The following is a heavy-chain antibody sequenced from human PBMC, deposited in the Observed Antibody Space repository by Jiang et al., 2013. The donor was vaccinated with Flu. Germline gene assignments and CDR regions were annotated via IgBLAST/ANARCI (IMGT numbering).Heavy chain of an antibody. CDR2: SSAYLGTT. V-gene: IGHV1-18*01. Sequence: SGAEVKKPGASVKVSCKTSGYIFTNYGLSWVRQAPGQGLEWVGWSSAYLGTTKYAQNFQDRVTLTTDTSTNTAYMELRSLRSDDTAMYYCARGVNDQFDYWGQGTLVTVSS. J-gene: IGHJ4*02. CDR3: ARGVNDQFDY. D-gene: IGHD2-2*01. CDR1: GYIFTNYG.